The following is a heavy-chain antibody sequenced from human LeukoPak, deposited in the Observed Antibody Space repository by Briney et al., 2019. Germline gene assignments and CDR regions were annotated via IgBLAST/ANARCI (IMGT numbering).Heavy chain of an antibody. CDR3: VVILVPGGVWHFDL. J-gene: IGHJ2*01. D-gene: IGHD2-2*01. CDR1: GHTFRNYC. CDR2: IYSGGGTTK. Sequence: PGGTLRLSCVSSGHTFRNYCVHWVRHPPAKGLEGVAIIYSGGGTTKYYADSVKDRFTITRDDSRDKLYLKMKSLRAEETAVYYCVVILVPGGVWHFDLWGSGTLVTVSS. V-gene: IGHV3-33*03.